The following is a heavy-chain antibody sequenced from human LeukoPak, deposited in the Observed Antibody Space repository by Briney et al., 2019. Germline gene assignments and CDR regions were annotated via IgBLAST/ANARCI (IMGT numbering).Heavy chain of an antibody. CDR2: ISYDGSNK. Sequence: GRSLRLSCAASGFTFSSYAMHGVRQAPRKGLERVAVISYDGSNKYYADSVKGRFTISRDNSKNTLYLQMNSLRAEDTAVYYCARDRAYGDYRDAFDIWGQGTMVTVSS. CDR1: GFTFSSYA. V-gene: IGHV3-30*04. J-gene: IGHJ3*02. D-gene: IGHD4-17*01. CDR3: ARDRAYGDYRDAFDI.